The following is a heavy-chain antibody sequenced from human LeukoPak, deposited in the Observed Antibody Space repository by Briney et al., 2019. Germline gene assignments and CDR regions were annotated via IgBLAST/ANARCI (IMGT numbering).Heavy chain of an antibody. CDR2: ISPSSTRI. Sequence: GGSLRLSCAASGFTFSSYDMNWVRQAPGKGLEWVSYISPSSTRIDYAASVRGRFTISRDNAKRSLYLQMSSLRAEDTAVYYCARGGTVPFQHWGQGTLVTVSS. V-gene: IGHV3-48*04. CDR3: ARGGTVPFQH. J-gene: IGHJ1*01. D-gene: IGHD4-11*01. CDR1: GFTFSSYD.